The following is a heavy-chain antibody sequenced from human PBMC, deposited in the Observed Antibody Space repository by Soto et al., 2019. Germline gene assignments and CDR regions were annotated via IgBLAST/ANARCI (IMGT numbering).Heavy chain of an antibody. CDR3: ARREIQGPIDY. V-gene: IGHV4-28*01. CDR2: IYYSGTT. CDR1: GYSISSSNW. D-gene: IGHD1-26*01. J-gene: IGHJ4*02. Sequence: QVQLQESGPGLVKPSATLSLTCAVSGYSISSSNWWGWIRQPPGKGLEWIGDIYYSGTTYYNPSLKSRVTMSVDTSKNQFSLKLTSVTAVDTAVYYCARREIQGPIDYWGQGTLVTVSS.